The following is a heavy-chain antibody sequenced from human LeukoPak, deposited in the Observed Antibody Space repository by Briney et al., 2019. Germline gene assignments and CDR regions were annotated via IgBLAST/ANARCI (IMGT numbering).Heavy chain of an antibody. CDR2: VSSSGRTI. CDR1: GFTFSSYG. V-gene: IGHV3-48*03. Sequence: AGGSLRLSCAASGFTFSSYGMNWVRQAPGKGLEWVSYVSSSGRTIYYTDSVKGRFTISRDNAKNSLYLQMNSLRAEDTAVYYCARDPYYYDSSGNRHAFDIWGQGTMVTVSS. J-gene: IGHJ3*02. CDR3: ARDPYYYDSSGNRHAFDI. D-gene: IGHD3-22*01.